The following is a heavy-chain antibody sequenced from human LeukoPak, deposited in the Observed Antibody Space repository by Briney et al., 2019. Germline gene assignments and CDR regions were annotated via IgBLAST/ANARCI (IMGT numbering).Heavy chain of an antibody. J-gene: IGHJ4*02. CDR2: ISSSGTPI. CDR1: GFTFSSYE. V-gene: IGHV3-48*03. Sequence: PGGSLRLSCAASGFTFSSYEMNWVRQAPGKGVEGVSYISSSGTPIHYADPVKGRFTISRDNAKNSLFLQMNSLRAEDTAVYYCAREKTACGGDCYDSWGQGTLVTVSS. D-gene: IGHD2-21*01. CDR3: AREKTACGGDCYDS.